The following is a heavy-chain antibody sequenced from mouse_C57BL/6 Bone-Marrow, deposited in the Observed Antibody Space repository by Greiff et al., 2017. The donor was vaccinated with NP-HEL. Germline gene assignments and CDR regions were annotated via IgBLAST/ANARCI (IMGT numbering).Heavy chain of an antibody. CDR2: IWTGGGT. Sequence: VKLQQSGPGLVAPSQSLSITCTVSGFSLTSYAISWVRQPPGKGLEWLGVIWTGGGTNYNSALKSRLSISKDNSKSQVFLKMNSLQTDDTARYYCARNFYYSNYVLYAMDYWGQGTSVTVSS. D-gene: IGHD2-5*01. CDR3: ARNFYYSNYVLYAMDY. V-gene: IGHV2-9-1*01. J-gene: IGHJ4*01. CDR1: GFSLTSYA.